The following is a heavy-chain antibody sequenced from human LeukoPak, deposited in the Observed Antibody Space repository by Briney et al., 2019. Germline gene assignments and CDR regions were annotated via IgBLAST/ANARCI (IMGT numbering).Heavy chain of an antibody. CDR1: GFTFSSYA. CDR2: ISGSGGST. D-gene: IGHD6-6*01. CDR3: VKDRGSSSPSYY. V-gene: IGHV3-23*01. Sequence: PGGSLRLSCAASGFTFSSYAMSWVRQAPGKGREGVSAISGSGGSTYYADSVKGLFTLSRDNSKNTLYLQRSSLRAEDTAVYYCVKDRGSSSPSYYWGQGTLVTVSS. J-gene: IGHJ4*02.